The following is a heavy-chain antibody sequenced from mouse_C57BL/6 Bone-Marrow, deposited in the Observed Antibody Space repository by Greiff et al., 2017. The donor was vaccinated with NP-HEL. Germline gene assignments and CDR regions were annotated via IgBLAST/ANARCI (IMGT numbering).Heavy chain of an antibody. J-gene: IGHJ1*03. Sequence: EVKLVESGGGLVKPGGSLKLSCAASGFTFSDYGMHWVRQAPEKGLAWVAYISSGSSTIYYADTVKGRFTISRDNAKNTLFLQMTSLRSEDTAMYYCARGGNPWYFDVWGTGTTVTVSS. D-gene: IGHD2-1*01. CDR1: GFTFSDYG. V-gene: IGHV5-17*01. CDR2: ISSGSSTI. CDR3: ARGGNPWYFDV.